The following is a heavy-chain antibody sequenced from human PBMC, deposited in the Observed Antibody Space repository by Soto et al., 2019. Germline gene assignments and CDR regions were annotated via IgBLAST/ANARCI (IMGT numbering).Heavy chain of an antibody. V-gene: IGHV3-7*01. D-gene: IGHD2-21*02. Sequence: VGSLRLSCAASGFTVSSYWMTWFRQAPGKGLEWVANIKQDGSEKYYVDSVKGRFTISRDNAKNSLYLQMNSLRAEDTAVYYCARLFNSVYCGGDCYSKNWGQGTLVTVS. J-gene: IGHJ4*02. CDR1: GFTVSSYW. CDR2: IKQDGSEK. CDR3: ARLFNSVYCGGDCYSKN.